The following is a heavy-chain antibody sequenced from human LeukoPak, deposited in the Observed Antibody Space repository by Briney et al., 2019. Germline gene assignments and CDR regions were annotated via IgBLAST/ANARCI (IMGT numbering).Heavy chain of an antibody. Sequence: SETLSLTCAVYGGSFSGYYWSWIRQPPGKGLEWTGEINHSGSTNYNPSLKSRVTISVDTSKNQFSLKLSSVTAADTAVHYCARGLSYYDFWSGSYPRGEYFQHWGQGTLVTVSS. CDR3: ARGLSYYDFWSGSYPRGEYFQH. D-gene: IGHD3-3*01. CDR2: INHSGST. CDR1: GGSFSGYY. J-gene: IGHJ1*01. V-gene: IGHV4-34*01.